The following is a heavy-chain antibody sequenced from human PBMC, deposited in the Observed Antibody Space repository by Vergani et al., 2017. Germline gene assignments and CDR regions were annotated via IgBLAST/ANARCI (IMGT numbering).Heavy chain of an antibody. CDR1: GGSFSGYY. D-gene: IGHD4-17*01. V-gene: IGHV4-34*01. CDR2: INHSGST. Sequence: QVQLQQWGAGLLKPSETLSLTRAVYGGSFSGYYWSWIRQPPGKGLEWIGEINHSGSTNYNPALKSRVTISVDTSKNQFSLKLSSVTAADTAVYYGAGDGPNYGVDVWGQGTTVTVSS. J-gene: IGHJ6*02. CDR3: AGDGPNYGVDV.